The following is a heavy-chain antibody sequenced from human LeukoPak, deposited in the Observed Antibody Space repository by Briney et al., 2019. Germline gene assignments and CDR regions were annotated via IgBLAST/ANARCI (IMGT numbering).Heavy chain of an antibody. CDR1: GFTFSSYS. CDR3: AKDEVKYYGSGSYSQLDF. V-gene: IGHV3-30*18. D-gene: IGHD3-10*01. Sequence: GGSLRLSCAASGFTFSSYSMHWVRQAPGKGLEWVAIISYDGSNKYYADSVKGRFTISRDNSKNTLYLQMNSLRAEDTAVYYCAKDEVKYYGSGSYSQLDFWGQGTLGTVSS. CDR2: ISYDGSNK. J-gene: IGHJ4*02.